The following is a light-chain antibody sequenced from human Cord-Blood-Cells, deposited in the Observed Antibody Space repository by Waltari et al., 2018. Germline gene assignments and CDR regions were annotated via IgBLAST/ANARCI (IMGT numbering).Light chain of an antibody. CDR1: QSICSC. Sequence: DIQMTQYPSTLSASVADRLTTTCRARQSICSCLAWYQQKPGKAPRPLIYKVSSLYIGVPTRFSGSEAGTEITLTISRLEPDEFATYYGPQYNGHPLACGQGTKGEMK. V-gene: IGKV1-5*03. J-gene: IGKJ1*01. CDR2: KVS. CDR3: PQYNGHPLA.